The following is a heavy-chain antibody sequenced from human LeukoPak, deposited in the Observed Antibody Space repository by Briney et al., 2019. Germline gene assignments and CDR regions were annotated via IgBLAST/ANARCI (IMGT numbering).Heavy chain of an antibody. J-gene: IGHJ5*02. D-gene: IGHD2-2*01. V-gene: IGHV3-30*01. Sequence: GRSLRLSCAASGFTLSSYAMHWVRQAPGKGLEWVAVISYDGSNEYYADSVKGRFTISRDNSKNTLYLQMNSLRAEDTAVYYCASAPAAIHWFDPWGQGTLVTVSS. CDR3: ASAPAAIHWFDP. CDR1: GFTLSSYA. CDR2: ISYDGSNE.